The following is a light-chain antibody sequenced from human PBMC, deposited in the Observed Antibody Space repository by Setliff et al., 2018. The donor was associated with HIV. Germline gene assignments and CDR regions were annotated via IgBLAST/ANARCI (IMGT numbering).Light chain of an antibody. CDR2: GDN. CDR1: SSNIGENP. V-gene: IGLV1-44*01. Sequence: QSVLTQAPSASGTPGQRATISCSGSSSNIGENPVSWYQQVPVAAPILLIYGDNQRPSGVPDRFSASKSDTSASLAISGLQSGDEADYYCAAWDDSLYAVVFGGGTKVTVL. J-gene: IGLJ2*01. CDR3: AAWDDSLYAVV.